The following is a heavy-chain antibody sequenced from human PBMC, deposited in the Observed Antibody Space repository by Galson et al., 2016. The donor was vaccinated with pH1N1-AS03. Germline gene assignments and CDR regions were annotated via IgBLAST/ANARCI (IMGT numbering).Heavy chain of an antibody. V-gene: IGHV3-48*04. CDR1: GFTFSSYS. J-gene: IGHJ3*01. CDR3: ARAPHMVTSYDSESDEPGDVFDF. Sequence: SLRLSCAASGFTFSSYSMNWVRQAPGRGLEWVSYISVSSKTIYYADSVKGRFTISRDNAKNSLYLQMNSLRADDTAVYYCARAPHMVTSYDSESDEPGDVFDFWGQGTMVTVSS. D-gene: IGHD3-10*01. CDR2: ISVSSKTI.